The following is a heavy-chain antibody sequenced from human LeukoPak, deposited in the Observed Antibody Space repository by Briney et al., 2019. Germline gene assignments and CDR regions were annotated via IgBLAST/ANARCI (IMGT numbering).Heavy chain of an antibody. J-gene: IGHJ5*02. Sequence: GSSVKVSCKASGGTFSSYAISWVRQAPGQGHEWMGGIIPIFGTANYAQKFQGRVTITTDESTSTAYMELSSLRSEDTAVYYCARAQIVVVPADRYLSWFDPWGQGTLVTVSS. CDR3: ARAQIVVVPADRYLSWFDP. CDR1: GGTFSSYA. CDR2: IIPIFGTA. V-gene: IGHV1-69*05. D-gene: IGHD2-2*01.